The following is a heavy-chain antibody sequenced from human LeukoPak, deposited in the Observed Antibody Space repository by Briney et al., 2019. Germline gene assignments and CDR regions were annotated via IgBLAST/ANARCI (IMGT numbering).Heavy chain of an antibody. J-gene: IGHJ5*02. V-gene: IGHV4-39*01. CDR1: GDSVSSSISY. D-gene: IGHD3-16*02. CDR2: VYYTRST. CDR3: ARLNTRYTVLA. Sequence: SETLSLTCTVSGDSVSSSISYWGWIRQAPGKGLEGIGSVYYTRSTDYTPSLKTRATIYMDPSKNHFSLNLTSVTVADTAVYYCARLNTRYTVLAWGQGTLVSVSS.